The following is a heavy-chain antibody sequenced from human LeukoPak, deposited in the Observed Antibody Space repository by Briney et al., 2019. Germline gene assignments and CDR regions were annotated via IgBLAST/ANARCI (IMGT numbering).Heavy chain of an antibody. CDR1: GLTLSNYG. D-gene: IGHD3-16*01. J-gene: IGHJ6*02. CDR2: ISDTGGTI. Sequence: GGSLRLSCAVSGLTLSNYGMSWVRQAQGKGLQWVAGISDTGGTITYADSVSGRFTISRDNAKNSLYLQMNSLRAEDTAVYYCARDASYYDYVWGSYSNYYYGMDVWGQGTTVTVSS. CDR3: ARDASYYDYVWGSYSNYYYGMDV. V-gene: IGHV3-23*01.